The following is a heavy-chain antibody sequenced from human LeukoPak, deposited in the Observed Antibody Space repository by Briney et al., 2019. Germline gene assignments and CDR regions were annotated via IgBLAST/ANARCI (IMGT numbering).Heavy chain of an antibody. Sequence: PGGSLRLSCATSGFTFDDYDMSWVRQAPGKGLEWVSGIKWNGGSTGYVDSVKDRFTISRDNAKNSLYLQMNSLRAEDTAFYYCARAGLYIASARDYYFDYWGQGTLVTVSS. D-gene: IGHD6-13*01. CDR3: ARAGLYIASARDYYFDY. V-gene: IGHV3-20*04. CDR2: IKWNGGST. CDR1: GFTFDDYD. J-gene: IGHJ4*02.